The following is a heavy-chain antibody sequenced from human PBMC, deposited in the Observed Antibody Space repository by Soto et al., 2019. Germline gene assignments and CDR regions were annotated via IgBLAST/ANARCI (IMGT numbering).Heavy chain of an antibody. Sequence: ASVKVSCKVSGYTLTELSMHWVRQAPGKGLEWMGGFDPEDGETIYAQKFQGRVTLTRDTSTNTVNMELSSLRSEDTAVYYCAREKWLVRRNDPFDIWGQGTMVTVSS. CDR1: GYTLTELS. D-gene: IGHD6-19*01. V-gene: IGHV1-24*01. J-gene: IGHJ3*02. CDR2: FDPEDGET. CDR3: AREKWLVRRNDPFDI.